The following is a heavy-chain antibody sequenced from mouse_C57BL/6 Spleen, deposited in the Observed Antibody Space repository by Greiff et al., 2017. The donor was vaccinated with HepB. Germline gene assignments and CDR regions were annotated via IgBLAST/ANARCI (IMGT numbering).Heavy chain of an antibody. CDR1: GYSITSGYD. CDR3: ARGGYGSSAWFAY. V-gene: IGHV3-1*01. J-gene: IGHJ3*01. Sequence: EVKLQESGPGMVKPSQSLSLTCTVTGYSITSGYDWHWIRHFPGNKLEWMGYISYSGSTNYNPSLKSRISITHDTSKNHFFLKLNSVTTEDTATYYCARGGYGSSAWFAYWGQGTLVTVSA. CDR2: ISYSGST. D-gene: IGHD1-1*01.